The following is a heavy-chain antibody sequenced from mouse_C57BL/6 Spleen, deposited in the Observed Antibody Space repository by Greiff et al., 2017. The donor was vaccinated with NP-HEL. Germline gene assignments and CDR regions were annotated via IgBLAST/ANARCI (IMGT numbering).Heavy chain of an antibody. V-gene: IGHV10-1*01. J-gene: IGHJ4*01. D-gene: IGHD1-1*01. CDR3: VREDYYYGSMDY. Sequence: EVKLVESGGGLVQPKGSLKLSCAASGFSFNTYAMNWVRQAPGKGLEWVARIRSKSNNYATYYADSVKDRFTISRDDSENMLYLQMNNLKTEDTAMYYCVREDYYYGSMDYWGQGTSVTVSS. CDR1: GFSFNTYA. CDR2: IRSKSNNYAT.